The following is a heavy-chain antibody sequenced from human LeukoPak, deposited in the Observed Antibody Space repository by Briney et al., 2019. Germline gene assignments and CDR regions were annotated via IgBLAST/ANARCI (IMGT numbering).Heavy chain of an antibody. Sequence: PSETLSLTCTVSGGSISSYYWSWIRQPPGKGLEWIGHIYYSGSTNYNPSLKSRVTLSVDTSKNQFSLKLSSVTAADTAVYYCARMEVVSSAETFDYWGQGTLVTVSS. J-gene: IGHJ4*02. V-gene: IGHV4-59*01. CDR3: ARMEVVSSAETFDY. CDR2: IYYSGST. D-gene: IGHD2-8*02. CDR1: GGSISSYY.